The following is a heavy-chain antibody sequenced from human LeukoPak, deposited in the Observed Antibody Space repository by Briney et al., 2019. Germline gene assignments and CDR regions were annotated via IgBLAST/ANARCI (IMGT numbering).Heavy chain of an antibody. V-gene: IGHV3-23*01. CDR2: ISGSGGAT. CDR3: ARDLYSSGWNAAFDI. J-gene: IGHJ3*02. Sequence: GGSLRLSCAASGFTFSSYAMTWVRQAPGKGLEWVSGISGSGGATYSADSVKGRFTISRDNAKNSLYLQMNSLRAEDTAVYYCARDLYSSGWNAAFDIWGQGTMVTVSS. CDR1: GFTFSSYA. D-gene: IGHD6-19*01.